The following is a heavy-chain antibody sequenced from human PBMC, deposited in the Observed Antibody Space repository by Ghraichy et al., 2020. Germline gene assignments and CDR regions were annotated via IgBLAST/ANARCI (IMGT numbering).Heavy chain of an antibody. D-gene: IGHD5-24*01. Sequence: GESLNISCAASGFTFSDYPMNWVRQAPGKGLEWVSYINSGSTTTSYVDSVKGRFTISRDNAKNSLYLQMNSVRDDDTAVYYCARLGYMGCDSWGQGTLVTVSS. J-gene: IGHJ4*02. CDR3: ARLGYMGCDS. CDR1: GFTFSDYP. V-gene: IGHV3-48*02. CDR2: INSGSTTT.